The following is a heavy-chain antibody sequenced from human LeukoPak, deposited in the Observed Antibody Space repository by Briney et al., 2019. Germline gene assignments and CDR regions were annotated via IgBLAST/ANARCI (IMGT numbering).Heavy chain of an antibody. CDR3: ARATSVLKGKQYYFDY. Sequence: SETLSLTCTVPGGSISSNYWSWIPQPPGKGVKWIGHIYYSGSTNYNPSLKSRVTRSVDTSKNQFSLKLSYVTAADTAVYYCARATSVLKGKQYYFDYWGQGTLVTVSS. D-gene: IGHD6-19*01. CDR1: GGSISSNY. V-gene: IGHV4-59*01. J-gene: IGHJ4*02. CDR2: IYYSGST.